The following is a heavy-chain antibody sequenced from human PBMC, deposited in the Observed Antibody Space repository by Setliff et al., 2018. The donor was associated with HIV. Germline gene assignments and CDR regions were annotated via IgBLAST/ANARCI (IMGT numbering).Heavy chain of an antibody. V-gene: IGHV4-61*09. D-gene: IGHD1-26*01. J-gene: IGHJ3*01. CDR1: GGSISSGSYY. CDR2: ISTGGAT. Sequence: SETLSLTCTVSGGSISSGSYYWNWIRQPAGKGLEWVGQISTGGATDYNSSLKSRATISLDKSKNQFSLRLNSVTAADTAVYYCARVLDGNHYDAFNLWGQGTTVTVSS. CDR3: ARVLDGNHYDAFNL.